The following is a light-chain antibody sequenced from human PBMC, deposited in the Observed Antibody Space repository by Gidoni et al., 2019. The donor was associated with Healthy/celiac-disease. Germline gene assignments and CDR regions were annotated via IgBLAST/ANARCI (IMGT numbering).Light chain of an antibody. Sequence: EKVITQSPATLSVSPGERATLSCRASQCVSSNLAGYQQKPGQAPRLLIYGASTRATGNPARFSGSGSGTEFTLTISSLQSEDFALYYCQQYNNWPPLTFGGGTKVEIK. V-gene: IGKV3-15*01. CDR1: QCVSSN. J-gene: IGKJ4*01. CDR2: GAS. CDR3: QQYNNWPPLT.